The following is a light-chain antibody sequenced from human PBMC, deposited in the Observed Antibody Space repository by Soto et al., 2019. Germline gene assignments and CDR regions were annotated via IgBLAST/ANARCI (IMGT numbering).Light chain of an antibody. CDR1: SSTIGSNT. CDR3: AAWDDSLNGYV. Sequence: QSVLTQPPSASGTPGQRVTISCSGSSSTIGSNTVNWYQQLPGTAPKLLIYSNNQRPSGVPDRFSGSKSGTSASLAISGLQSEDVADYYCAAWDDSLNGYVFGTGTKVTVL. V-gene: IGLV1-44*01. CDR2: SNN. J-gene: IGLJ1*01.